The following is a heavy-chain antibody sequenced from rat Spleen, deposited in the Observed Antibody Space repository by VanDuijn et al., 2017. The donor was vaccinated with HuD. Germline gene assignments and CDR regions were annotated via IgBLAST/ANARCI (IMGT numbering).Heavy chain of an antibody. J-gene: IGHJ1*01. CDR3: ARHPGVTPYWCFDL. V-gene: IGHV5-29*01. CDR1: GFTFSDYY. D-gene: IGHD1-4*01. Sequence: EVQLVESGGGLVQPGRSLKLSCAASGFTFSDYYMAWVRQAPTKGLEWVATISYDGSSTYYRDSVKGRFTISRDNAKNTLYRQMNSLRSEDTATFYCARHPGVTPYWCFDLWGPGTMVTVSS. CDR2: ISYDGSST.